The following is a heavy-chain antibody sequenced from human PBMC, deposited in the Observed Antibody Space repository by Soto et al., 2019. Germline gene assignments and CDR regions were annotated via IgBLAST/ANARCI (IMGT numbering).Heavy chain of an antibody. V-gene: IGHV3-23*01. D-gene: IGHD3-9*01. J-gene: IGHJ4*02. CDR1: GFTFSSFA. CDR3: AKRHYDILTGYFPFDY. CDR2: ISGSGGST. Sequence: GGSLRLSCAASGFTFSSFAMSWVRQAPGKGLEWVSAISGSGGSTYYADSVKGRFTISRDNSKNTLYLQMNSLRAEDTAVYYCAKRHYDILTGYFPFDYWGQGTLVTDSS.